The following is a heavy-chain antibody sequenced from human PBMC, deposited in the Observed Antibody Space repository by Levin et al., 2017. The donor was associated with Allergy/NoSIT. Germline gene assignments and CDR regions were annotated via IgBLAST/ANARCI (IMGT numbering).Heavy chain of an antibody. V-gene: IGHV4-61*01. J-gene: IGHJ6*02. D-gene: IGHD2-21*01. Sequence: PSETLSLTCTVSGGSVSSGRYYWSWSRQPPGKGLEWIGYIDHSGSTNYNPSLKSRVTISVDTSKNQFSLSLRSVTAADTAVYYCAREIVHENYYYHYGMDVWGQGTTVTVSS. CDR2: IDHSGST. CDR3: AREIVHENYYYHYGMDV. CDR1: GGSVSSGRYY.